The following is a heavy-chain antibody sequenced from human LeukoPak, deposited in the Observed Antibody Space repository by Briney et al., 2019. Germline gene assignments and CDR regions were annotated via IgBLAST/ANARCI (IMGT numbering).Heavy chain of an antibody. Sequence: ASVKVSCKASGYTFARYYLHWVRQAPGQGLGWMGIINPSGGSTRYAQKFQGRVTMTRDTSTSTVYMELSSLRSDDTAVYYCARGGYYDSSGTLDPWGQGTLVTVSS. CDR3: ARGGYYDSSGTLDP. D-gene: IGHD3-22*01. CDR1: GYTFARYY. CDR2: INPSGGST. J-gene: IGHJ5*02. V-gene: IGHV1-46*01.